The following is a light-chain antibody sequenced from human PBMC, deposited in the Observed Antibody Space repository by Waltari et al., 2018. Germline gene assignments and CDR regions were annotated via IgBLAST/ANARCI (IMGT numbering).Light chain of an antibody. Sequence: DIVMTQSQDSLAVSLGERATINCTSSQSVLYTASKKHYLAWYQQKPGQPPKLIIYWASTREAGVPDRFSGSGSGTDFTLTISRLQAEDVAVYYCQQYYTTPLTCGGGTKVEI. CDR2: WAS. J-gene: IGKJ4*01. CDR3: QQYYTTPLT. CDR1: QSVLYTASKKHY. V-gene: IGKV4-1*01.